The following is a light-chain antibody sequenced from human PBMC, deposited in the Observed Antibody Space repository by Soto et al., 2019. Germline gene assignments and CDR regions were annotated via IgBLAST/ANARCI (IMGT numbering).Light chain of an antibody. CDR3: QQHTISMYT. CDR1: QSVSNNY. V-gene: IGKV3-20*01. CDR2: GAS. Sequence: EIVLTQSPGTLSLSPGERVTLSCRASQSVSNNYLAWYQQKPGQAPRLLIYGASNRATGIPDRFSGSGSGTDFTLTISRLEPEDFAVYYCQQHTISMYTFGQGTK. J-gene: IGKJ2*01.